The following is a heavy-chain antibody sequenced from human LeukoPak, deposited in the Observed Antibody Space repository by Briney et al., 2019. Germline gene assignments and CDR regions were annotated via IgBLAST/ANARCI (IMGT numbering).Heavy chain of an antibody. CDR3: AKHRGRLLIAVAELDY. CDR2: ISGSGGST. V-gene: IGHV3-23*01. J-gene: IGHJ4*02. CDR1: GFTFSSYW. Sequence: GGSLRLPCAASGFTFSSYWMSWVRQAPGKGLEWVSAISGSGGSTYYADSVKGRFTISRDNSKNTLYLQMNSLRAEDTAVYYCAKHRGRLLIAVAELDYWGQGTLVTVSS. D-gene: IGHD6-19*01.